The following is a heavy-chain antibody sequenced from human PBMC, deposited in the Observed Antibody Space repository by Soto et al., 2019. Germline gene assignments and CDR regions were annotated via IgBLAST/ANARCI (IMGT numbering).Heavy chain of an antibody. CDR3: ARGRDYYDSIGYYYVASFHAFDF. D-gene: IGHD3-22*01. CDR1: GGSFSGYY. CDR2: INNSGST. J-gene: IGHJ4*02. V-gene: IGHV4-34*01. Sequence: PETLSLTCAVYGGSFSGYYWSWIRQPPGKGLEWIGEINNSGSTNYNPTLKSRVTISVDTSKNQFSLKLSSVRAADTAVYYCARGRDYYDSIGYYYVASFHAFDFWGQGTLVTVSS.